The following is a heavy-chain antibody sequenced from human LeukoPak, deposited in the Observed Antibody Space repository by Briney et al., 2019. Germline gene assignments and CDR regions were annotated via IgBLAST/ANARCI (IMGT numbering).Heavy chain of an antibody. CDR2: MNPNSGNT. CDR1: GYTFTSYD. Sequence: ASVKVSCKASGYTFTSYDINWVRQATGQGLEWMGWMNPNSGNTGYAQKFQGRVTMTRNTSISTAYMELSSLRSEDTAVYYCARFSSYYYGSGSYQGPDYWGQGTLVTVSS. J-gene: IGHJ4*02. CDR3: ARFSSYYYGSGSYQGPDY. D-gene: IGHD3-10*01. V-gene: IGHV1-8*01.